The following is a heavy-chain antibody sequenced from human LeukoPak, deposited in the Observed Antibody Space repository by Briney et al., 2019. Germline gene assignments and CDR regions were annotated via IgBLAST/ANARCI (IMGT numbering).Heavy chain of an antibody. D-gene: IGHD6-19*01. CDR1: GFSVSSDYF. Sequence: PSETLSLTCAVSGFSVSSDYFWGLSRQPPGKGLGWIGTINNSGSTFYNPSLKSRVTTTVDTSKNQFSLRRSHVTAAETAVYYCASRMAGATTDAFDIWGQGTMVTVSS. CDR2: INNSGST. J-gene: IGHJ3*02. V-gene: IGHV4-38-2*01. CDR3: ASRMAGATTDAFDI.